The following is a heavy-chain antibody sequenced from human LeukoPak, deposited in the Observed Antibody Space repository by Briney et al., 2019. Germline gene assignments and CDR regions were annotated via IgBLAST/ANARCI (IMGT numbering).Heavy chain of an antibody. J-gene: IGHJ4*02. D-gene: IGHD6-19*01. Sequence: GGSLRLSCAAPGFTFSDYYMTWVRQAPGKGLEWVSGISWNSGSIGYADSVKGRFTISRDNAKNSLYLQMNSLRAEDTAVCYCARFVSGWYIDYWGQGTLVTVSS. V-gene: IGHV3-9*01. CDR3: ARFVSGWYIDY. CDR2: ISWNSGSI. CDR1: GFTFSDYY.